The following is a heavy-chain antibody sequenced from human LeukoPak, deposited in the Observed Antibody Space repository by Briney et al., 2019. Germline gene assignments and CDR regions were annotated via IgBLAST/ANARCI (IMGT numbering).Heavy chain of an antibody. D-gene: IGHD3-3*01. CDR1: GFTFSSYG. Sequence: GGSLRPSCAASGFTFSSYGMNWVRQAPGKGLEWVAFIRYDGSNKYYADSVKGRFTISRDNSKNTLYLQMNSLRAEDTAVYYCAKGLTIFGATLDYWGQGTLVTVSS. J-gene: IGHJ4*02. CDR3: AKGLTIFGATLDY. CDR2: IRYDGSNK. V-gene: IGHV3-30*02.